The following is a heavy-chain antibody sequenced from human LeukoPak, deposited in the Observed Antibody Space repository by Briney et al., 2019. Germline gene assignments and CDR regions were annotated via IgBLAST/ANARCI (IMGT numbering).Heavy chain of an antibody. CDR3: ARGVDYYYYLDV. CDR1: GFTFSSYG. CDR2: IGLAGDT. D-gene: IGHD2-15*01. J-gene: IGHJ6*03. Sequence: GGSLRLSCAASGFTFSSYGMHWVRQATGKGLEWVSAIGLAGDTYYPGSVKGRFTISRDDAKNSLFLQMNNLSAGDTAVYYCARGVDYYYYLDVWGKGTTVTVSS. V-gene: IGHV3-13*01.